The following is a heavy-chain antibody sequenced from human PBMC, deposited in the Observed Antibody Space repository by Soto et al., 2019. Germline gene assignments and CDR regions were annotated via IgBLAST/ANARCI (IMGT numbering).Heavy chain of an antibody. CDR2: IYYSGST. D-gene: IGHD3-10*01. CDR1: GGSISSSSYY. Sequence: QLQLQESGPGLVKPSETLSLTCTVSGGSISSSSYYWGWIRQPPGKGLEWVGSIYYSGSTYYNPSLKSRVTISVDTSKNQFSLKLSSVTAADTAVYYCARLRHYYGSGSSPVDYWGQGTLVTVSS. J-gene: IGHJ4*02. V-gene: IGHV4-39*01. CDR3: ARLRHYYGSGSSPVDY.